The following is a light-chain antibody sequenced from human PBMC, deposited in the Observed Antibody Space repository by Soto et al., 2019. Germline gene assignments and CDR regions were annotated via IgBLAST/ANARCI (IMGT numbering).Light chain of an antibody. CDR2: SAS. CDR3: QQLNSYSQT. CDR1: RGISSY. J-gene: IGKJ5*01. Sequence: IQSTQSPSSLSASVGDRVTITCRASRGISSYLAWYQQKPGKAPKLLVYSASTLQSGVPSRFSGSVSRPDFTLTISSLQPVDSGTYFCQQLNSYSQTFGQGTRLEIK. V-gene: IGKV1-9*01.